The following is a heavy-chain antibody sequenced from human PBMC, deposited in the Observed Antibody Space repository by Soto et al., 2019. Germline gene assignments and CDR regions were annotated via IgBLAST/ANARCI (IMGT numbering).Heavy chain of an antibody. CDR2: INPNNGDT. CDR3: ARDFVGVVMDYGMDV. D-gene: IGHD2-15*01. J-gene: IGHJ6*02. Sequence: QLQLVQSGAEVKKPGASVKVSCKTSGYSFAGYFVHWVRQAPGQGLEWMGWINPNNGDTKYSEKCQGRVSMTRDTPINTAYMELRRLTSDDTAVYYCARDFVGVVMDYGMDVWGQGTTVIVSS. V-gene: IGHV1-2*02. CDR1: GYSFAGYF.